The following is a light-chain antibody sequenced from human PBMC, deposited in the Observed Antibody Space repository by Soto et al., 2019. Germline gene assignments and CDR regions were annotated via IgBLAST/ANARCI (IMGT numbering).Light chain of an antibody. V-gene: IGLV2-14*01. CDR2: DVS. J-gene: IGLJ2*01. CDR1: SSDVGGYNY. Sequence: QSALTQPASVSGSPGQSITISCTGTSSDVGGYNYVSWYQQHPGKAPKLMIYDVSNRPSGVSNRFSGSKSGNTASLTISGVQAEDGADYYCSSYTISSTLVVFGGGTKVTV. CDR3: SSYTISSTLVV.